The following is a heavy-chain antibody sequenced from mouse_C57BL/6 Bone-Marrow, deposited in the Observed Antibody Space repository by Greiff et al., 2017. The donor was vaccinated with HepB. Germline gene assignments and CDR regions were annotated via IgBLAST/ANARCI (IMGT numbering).Heavy chain of an antibody. V-gene: IGHV1-55*01. D-gene: IGHD2-2*01. CDR3: ARRRLRLGALFAY. Sequence: QVQLQQPGAELVKPGASVKMSCKASGYTFTSYWITWVKQRPGQGLEWSGDIYHGIGSTNYNEKFKSKATLTVDTSSSTAYMQLSSMTSEDSAVYYWARRRLRLGALFAYWGQGALVTVSA. CDR1: GYTFTSYW. CDR2: IYHGIGST. J-gene: IGHJ3*01.